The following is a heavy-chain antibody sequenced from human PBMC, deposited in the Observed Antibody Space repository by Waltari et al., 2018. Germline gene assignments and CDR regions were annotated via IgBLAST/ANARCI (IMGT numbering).Heavy chain of an antibody. V-gene: IGHV4-59*01. CDR2: IYYSGST. Sequence: QVQLQESGPGLVKPSETLSLTCTVSGGSISSYYWSWIRQPPGKGLEWIGYIYYSGSTNYNPPLKSRVTISVDTSKNQFSLKLSSVTAADTAVYYCARFEMVYAIPLWGQGTMVTVSS. D-gene: IGHD2-8*01. CDR1: GGSISSYY. J-gene: IGHJ3*01. CDR3: ARFEMVYAIPL.